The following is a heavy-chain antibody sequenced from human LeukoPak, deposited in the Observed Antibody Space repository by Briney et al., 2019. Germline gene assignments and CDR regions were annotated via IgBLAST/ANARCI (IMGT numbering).Heavy chain of an antibody. CDR2: ISGSGGST. CDR3: AREANRYCSSTSCYVDY. J-gene: IGHJ4*02. Sequence: GGSLRLSCAASGFTFSSYAMSWVRQAPGKGLEWVSAISGSGGSTYYADSVKGRFTISRDNSKNTLYLQMNSLRAEDTAVYYCAREANRYCSSTSCYVDYWGQGTLVTVSS. CDR1: GFTFSSYA. D-gene: IGHD2-2*01. V-gene: IGHV3-23*01.